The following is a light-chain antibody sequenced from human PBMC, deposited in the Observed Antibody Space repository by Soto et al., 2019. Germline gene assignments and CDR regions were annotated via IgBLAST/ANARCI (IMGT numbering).Light chain of an antibody. Sequence: QSVLTQPPSASGTPGQRVTISCSGSSSNIGSDTVNWYRQLPGTAPKLLISSNDQRPSGVPDRFSGSKSGTSASLAISGLQSEDEADYYCAAWDDSLNGGVFGGGTQLTVL. CDR3: AAWDDSLNGGV. J-gene: IGLJ3*02. V-gene: IGLV1-44*01. CDR2: SND. CDR1: SSNIGSDT.